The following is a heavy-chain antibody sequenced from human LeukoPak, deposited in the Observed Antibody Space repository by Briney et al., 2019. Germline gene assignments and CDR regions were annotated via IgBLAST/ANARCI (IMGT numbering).Heavy chain of an antibody. CDR1: GFTFDDYA. V-gene: IGHV3-9*01. J-gene: IGHJ3*02. CDR2: ISWNSDSV. CDR3: AKAITGVVIRNDAFDI. Sequence: PGRSLRLSCAASGFTFDDYAMHWVRQAPGKGLQWVSRISWNSDSVGYADSVKGRFTISRDNAKNSLYLQMNSLRAEDTASYYCAKAITGVVIRNDAFDIWGQGTMVTVSS. D-gene: IGHD3-22*01.